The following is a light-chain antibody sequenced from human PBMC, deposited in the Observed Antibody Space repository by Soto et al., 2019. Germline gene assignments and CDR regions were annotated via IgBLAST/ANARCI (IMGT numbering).Light chain of an antibody. CDR2: DVS. CDR3: QQSYSTPPLT. V-gene: IGKV1-5*01. CDR1: QSISNW. J-gene: IGKJ4*01. Sequence: DIQMTQSPSTLSASVGDRVTITCRASQSISNWLAWYQQKPGKAPKLLIYDVSRLESGVPSRFSGSGSGTEFTLTISSLQPDDFATDYCQQSYSTPPLTFGGGTKVEIK.